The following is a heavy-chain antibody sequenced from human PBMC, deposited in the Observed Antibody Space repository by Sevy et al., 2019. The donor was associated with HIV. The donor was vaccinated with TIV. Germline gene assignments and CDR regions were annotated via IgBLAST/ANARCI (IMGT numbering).Heavy chain of an antibody. CDR1: GFTFSSYA. CDR2: TSTDGNNK. J-gene: IGHJ4*02. V-gene: IGHV3-30-3*01. D-gene: IGHD5-18*01. CDR3: ARDAVIQLWEYYFDY. Sequence: GGSLRLSCAASGFTFSSYAMHWVRQAPGNGPEWVAMTSTDGNNKYYADAVKGRFTISRDNSKNTLFLQMDTLRAEDTALYYCARDAVIQLWEYYFDYWGQGTLVTVSS.